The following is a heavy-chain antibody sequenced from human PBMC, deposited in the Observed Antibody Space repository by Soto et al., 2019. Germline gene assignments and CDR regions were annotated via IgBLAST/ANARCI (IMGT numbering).Heavy chain of an antibody. V-gene: IGHV3-7*01. CDR2: IKQDGSEK. D-gene: IGHD2-2*01. CDR1: GFTFSSYW. Sequence: EVQLVESGGGLVQPGGSLRLSCAASGFTFSSYWMSWVRQAPGKGLEWVANIKQDGSEKYYVDSVKGRFTISRDNAKNSLYLQMNSMSAEDTAVYYWASRYCSSTSCYLYGMAVWGQGTTDTVSS. J-gene: IGHJ6*02. CDR3: ASRYCSSTSCYLYGMAV.